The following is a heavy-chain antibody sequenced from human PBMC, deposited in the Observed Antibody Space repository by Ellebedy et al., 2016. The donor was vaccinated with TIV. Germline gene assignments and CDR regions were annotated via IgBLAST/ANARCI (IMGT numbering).Heavy chain of an antibody. CDR3: ASGGLEGFGELFHVY. Sequence: SETLSLXXTVSDGSVSSGSYYWSWIRQPPGKGLEWIGYIYYSGSTNYNPSLKSRVTISVDTSKNQFSLKLSSVTAADTAVYYCASGGLEGFGELFHVYWGQGTLVTVSS. CDR2: IYYSGST. D-gene: IGHD3-10*01. J-gene: IGHJ4*02. V-gene: IGHV4-61*01. CDR1: DGSVSSGSYY.